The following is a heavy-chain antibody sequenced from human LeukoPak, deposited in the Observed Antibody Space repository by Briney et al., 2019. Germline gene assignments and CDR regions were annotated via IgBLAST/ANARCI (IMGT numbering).Heavy chain of an antibody. J-gene: IGHJ3*02. CDR1: GFTFSSYS. CDR2: ISSSSSYI. D-gene: IGHD6-19*01. V-gene: IGHV3-21*01. CDR3: ARGGSGWHAGAFDI. Sequence: GGSLRLSCAASGFTFSSYSMNWVRQAPGKGLEWVSSISSSSSYIYYADPVKGRFTISRANAKNSLYLQMDSLRAEDTAVYYCARGGSGWHAGAFDIWGQGTMVTVSS.